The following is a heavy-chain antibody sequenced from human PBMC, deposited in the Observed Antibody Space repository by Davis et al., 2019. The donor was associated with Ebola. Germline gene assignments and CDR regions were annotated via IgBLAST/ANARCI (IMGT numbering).Heavy chain of an antibody. CDR1: GGSISSSNW. V-gene: IGHV4-4*02. J-gene: IGHJ5*02. CDR2: IYHSGST. Sequence: SETLSLTCAVSGGSISSSNWWSWVRQPPGKGLEWIGEIYHSGSTNYNPSLKSRVTISVDTSKNQFSLKLSSVTAADTAVYYCARGRGGYCSGGSCYRGNWFDPWGQGTLVTVSS. CDR3: ARGRGGYCSGGSCYRGNWFDP. D-gene: IGHD2-15*01.